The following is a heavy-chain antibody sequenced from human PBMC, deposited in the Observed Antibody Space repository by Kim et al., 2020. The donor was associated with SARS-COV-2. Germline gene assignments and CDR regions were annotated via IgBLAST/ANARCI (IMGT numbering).Heavy chain of an antibody. J-gene: IGHJ4*02. D-gene: IGHD3-10*01. V-gene: IGHV3-48*02. CDR3: ARCREVRGVKIFDY. CDR2: ISSSSSTI. Sequence: GGSLRLSCAASGFTFSSYSMNWVRQAPGKGLEWVSYISSSSSTIYYADSVKGRFTISRDNAKNSLYLQMNSLRDEDTAVYYCARCREVRGVKIFDYWGQGTLVTVSS. CDR1: GFTFSSYS.